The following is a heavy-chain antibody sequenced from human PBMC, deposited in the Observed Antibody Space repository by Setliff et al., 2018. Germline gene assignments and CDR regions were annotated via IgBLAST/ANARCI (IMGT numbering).Heavy chain of an antibody. J-gene: IGHJ4*02. V-gene: IGHV3-33*08. CDR1: GFTFSTYR. Sequence: QPGGSLRLSCAASGFTFSTYRMHWVRQAPGKGLEWVAVIWDDGGNKYHADSVKGRFTISRDNSKNTLYLQMNSLRPEDTAVYYCARTCSGSGCYAGLESWGQGTPVTV. D-gene: IGHD2-15*01. CDR3: ARTCSGSGCYAGLES. CDR2: IWDDGGNK.